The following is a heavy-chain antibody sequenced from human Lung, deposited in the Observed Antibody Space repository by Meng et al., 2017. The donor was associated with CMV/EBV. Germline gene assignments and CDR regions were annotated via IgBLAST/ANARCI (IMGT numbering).Heavy chain of an antibody. Sequence: SGFAFIDYGRHWVSQAPGKGLEWLAVISPEGTNENYADSVRGRFSISRDKSKNTLYLQRNSLRLEDTADYYCARDVFHWAVPYKPVDCWGQGTLVTVSS. CDR1: GFAFIDYG. J-gene: IGHJ4*03. D-gene: IGHD3-9*01. V-gene: IGHV3-30*12. CDR3: ARDVFHWAVPYKPVDC. CDR2: ISPEGTNE.